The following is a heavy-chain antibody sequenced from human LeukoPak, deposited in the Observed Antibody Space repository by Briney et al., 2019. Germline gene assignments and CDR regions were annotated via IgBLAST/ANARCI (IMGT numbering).Heavy chain of an antibody. CDR2: ITGSGDDT. CDR3: AKYSPANYYGSGSIFDY. CDR1: GFTFSGYA. D-gene: IGHD3-10*01. Sequence: GSLRLSCAAAGFTFSGYAMSWVRQAPGKGLEWVSAITGSGDDTYYADSVKGRFTISRDNSKNTLYLQRNSLRAEDTAVYYCAKYSPANYYGSGSIFDYWGQGTLVTVSS. J-gene: IGHJ4*02. V-gene: IGHV3-23*01.